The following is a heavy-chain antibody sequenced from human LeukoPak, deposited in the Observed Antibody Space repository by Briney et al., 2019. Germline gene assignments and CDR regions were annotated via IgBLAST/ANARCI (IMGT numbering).Heavy chain of an antibody. J-gene: IGHJ4*02. CDR1: GFTFSRYA. D-gene: IGHD7-27*01. V-gene: IGHV3-23*01. CDR2: ISGSGGSP. Sequence: GGSLRLSCAASGFTFSRYAMSWVCQAPGKGLEWVSSISGSGGSPYYADSVKGRFTVSGDTSKNTLYLQMNSLRAEDTAVYYCAKDLGPQWGQGTLVTVSS. CDR3: AKDLGPQ.